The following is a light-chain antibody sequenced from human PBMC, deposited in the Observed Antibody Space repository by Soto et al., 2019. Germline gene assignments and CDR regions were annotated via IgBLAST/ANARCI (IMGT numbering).Light chain of an antibody. Sequence: EIVMTQSPATLSVSPVERATLSCMASQSVSPNLAWYQQKPGQAPRLLIYAASTRATGIPARFSGSGSGAEFTLTIASLQSEDLAIYYCQQYSHWPLTFGGGTKVDIK. J-gene: IGKJ4*01. CDR3: QQYSHWPLT. V-gene: IGKV3-15*01. CDR1: QSVSPN. CDR2: AAS.